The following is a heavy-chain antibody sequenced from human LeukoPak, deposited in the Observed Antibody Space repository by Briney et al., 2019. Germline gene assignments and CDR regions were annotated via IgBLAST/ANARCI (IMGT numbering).Heavy chain of an antibody. V-gene: IGHV1-2*02. CDR3: ARDETYYYDSSGTDY. CDR2: INPNSGGT. J-gene: IGHJ4*02. Sequence: GASVKVSCKASGYTFTGYYMHWVRQAPGQGLEWMGWINPNSGGTNYAQKFQGRVTMTRDTSISTAYMELSRLRSDDTAVYYCARDETYYYDSSGTDYWGQGTLVTVSS. D-gene: IGHD3-22*01. CDR1: GYTFTGYY.